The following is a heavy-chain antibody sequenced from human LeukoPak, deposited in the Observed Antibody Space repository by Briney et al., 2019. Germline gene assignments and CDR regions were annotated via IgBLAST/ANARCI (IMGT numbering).Heavy chain of an antibody. D-gene: IGHD3-10*01. CDR1: GFTFSSYW. V-gene: IGHV3-7*03. CDR3: ARDQRGSVNYYYYGMDV. Sequence: GGSLRLSCAASGFTFSSYWMSWVRQAPGKGLEWVANIKQDGSEKYYVDSVKGRFTISRDNAKNSLYLQMNSLRAEDTAVYYCARDQRGSVNYYYYGMDVWGQGTTVTVSS. J-gene: IGHJ6*02. CDR2: IKQDGSEK.